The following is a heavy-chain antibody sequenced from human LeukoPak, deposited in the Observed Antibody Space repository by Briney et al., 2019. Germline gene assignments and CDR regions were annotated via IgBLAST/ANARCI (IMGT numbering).Heavy chain of an antibody. V-gene: IGHV4-39*07. CDR3: ARDRLLEDRHYYAYSDMDV. J-gene: IGHJ6*03. CDR2: VNHSGST. Sequence: SETLSLTCTVSGGSISSSSYYWGWIRQPPGKGLEWIGEVNHSGSTNYNPSLKSRVTISVDTSKNQFSLKLTSVTAADTAVYYCARDRLLEDRHYYAYSDMDVWGKGTTVTVSS. D-gene: IGHD1-1*01. CDR1: GGSISSSSYY.